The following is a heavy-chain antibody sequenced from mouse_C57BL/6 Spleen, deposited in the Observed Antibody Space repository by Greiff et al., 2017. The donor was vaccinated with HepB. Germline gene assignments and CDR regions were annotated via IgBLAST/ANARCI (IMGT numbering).Heavy chain of an antibody. CDR2: IDPEDGDT. CDR3: TTIYYYGSSYDRFAY. CDR1: GFNIKDYY. D-gene: IGHD1-1*01. V-gene: IGHV14-1*01. J-gene: IGHJ3*01. Sequence: EVQLQQSGAELVRPGASVKLSCTASGFNIKDYYMHWVKQRPEQGLEWIGRIDPEDGDTEYAPKFQGKATMTADTSSNTAYLQLSSLTSEDTAVYYCTTIYYYGSSYDRFAYWGQGTLVTVSA.